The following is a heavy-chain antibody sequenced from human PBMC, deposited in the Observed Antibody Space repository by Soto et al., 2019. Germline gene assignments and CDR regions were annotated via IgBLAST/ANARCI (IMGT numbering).Heavy chain of an antibody. Sequence: EVHLVEAGGGLVKPGESLTLSCAASGFTFGSFTLNWVRQAPGKGLEWVSSISRSSAYIYYAESVKGRFTISRDHARSTLYLQMNSLRLDDTAVYFCARDGLTFGGDWGQGTLVAVSS. CDR2: ISRSSAYI. D-gene: IGHD3-16*01. J-gene: IGHJ4*02. CDR1: GFTFGSFT. V-gene: IGHV3-21*06. CDR3: ARDGLTFGGD.